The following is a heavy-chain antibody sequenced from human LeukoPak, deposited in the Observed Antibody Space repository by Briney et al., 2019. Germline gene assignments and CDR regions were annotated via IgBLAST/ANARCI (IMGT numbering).Heavy chain of an antibody. Sequence: TGGSLRLSCAASGFTFSSYWMHWVRQAPGKGLEWVSYISSSRNYIFYADSVKGRFTISRDNAKNSLYLQMNSLRAEDTAVYYCARDPYYYDSSGYYGEGFDYWGQGTLVTVSS. J-gene: IGHJ4*02. CDR1: GFTFSSYW. CDR2: ISSSRNYI. V-gene: IGHV3-21*01. D-gene: IGHD3-22*01. CDR3: ARDPYYYDSSGYYGEGFDY.